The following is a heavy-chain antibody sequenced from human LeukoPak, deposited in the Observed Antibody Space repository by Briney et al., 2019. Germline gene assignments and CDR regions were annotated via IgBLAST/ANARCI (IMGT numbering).Heavy chain of an antibody. J-gene: IGHJ6*03. CDR2: FDPEDGET. CDR3: ATTNLLPCYYMDV. CDR1: GYTLTELS. V-gene: IGHV1-24*01. Sequence: ASVKVSCKVSGYTLTELSMHWVRQAPGKGLEWMGGFDPEDGETIYAQKFPGRVTMTEDTSTDTAYMELSSLRSEDTAVYYCATTNLLPCYYMDVWGKGTTVTISS. D-gene: IGHD2/OR15-2a*01.